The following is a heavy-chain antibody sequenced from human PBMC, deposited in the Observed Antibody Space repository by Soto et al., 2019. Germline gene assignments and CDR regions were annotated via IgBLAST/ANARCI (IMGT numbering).Heavy chain of an antibody. J-gene: IGHJ4*02. V-gene: IGHV3-30*01. D-gene: IGHD6-19*01. CDR2: ISSDGTYK. CDR1: GFNFNTDP. Sequence: GGSLSLSCAASGFNFNTDPMHLVLQPPGKGLEWVAFISSDGTYKMYADSVKGRFTLSRENSKDTLYLHMNTLRSEDTAVYFCLRGGSSSASEYFFDAWGQGALVTVSS. CDR3: LRGGSSSASEYFFDA.